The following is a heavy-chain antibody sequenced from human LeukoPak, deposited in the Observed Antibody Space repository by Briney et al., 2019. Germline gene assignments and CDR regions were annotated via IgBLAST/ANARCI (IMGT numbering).Heavy chain of an antibody. CDR2: IWYDGSNK. CDR3: ARDSPHYGMDV. J-gene: IGHJ6*02. CDR1: GFTFSSYG. V-gene: IGHV3-33*01. Sequence: GRSLRLSCAASGFTFSSYGMHWVRQAPGKGLEWVAVIWYDGSNKYYADSVKGRFTISRDNSKNTLYLQMNSLRAEDTAVYYCARDSPHYGMDVWGQGTTVTVSS.